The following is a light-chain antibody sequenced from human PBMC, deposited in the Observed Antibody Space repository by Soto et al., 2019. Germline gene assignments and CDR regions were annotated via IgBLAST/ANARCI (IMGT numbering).Light chain of an antibody. V-gene: IGLV2-23*02. CDR3: FSYAGSNTFYV. J-gene: IGLJ1*01. Sequence: QSVLTQPASVSGSPGQSITISCSGTRGEVGSYNHVSWYQQHPGKAPKLMIFEVNERPSGISNRFSGSKSGNTASLTISGFQAEDDADYYCFSYAGSNTFYVFGTGTRSLS. CDR1: RGEVGSYNH. CDR2: EVN.